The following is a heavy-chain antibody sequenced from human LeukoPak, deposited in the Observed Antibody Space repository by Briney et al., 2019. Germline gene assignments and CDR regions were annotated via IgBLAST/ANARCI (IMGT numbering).Heavy chain of an antibody. CDR2: IKQDGSEK. D-gene: IGHD2-2*01. CDR1: GFTFSSYS. Sequence: GGSLRLSCAASGFTFSSYSMSWVRQAPGKGLEWVANIKQDGSEKYYVDSVKGRFTISRDNAKNSLYLQMNSLRAEDTAVYYCARDDCSSISCYHNWFDPWGQGTLVTVSS. J-gene: IGHJ5*02. V-gene: IGHV3-7*01. CDR3: ARDDCSSISCYHNWFDP.